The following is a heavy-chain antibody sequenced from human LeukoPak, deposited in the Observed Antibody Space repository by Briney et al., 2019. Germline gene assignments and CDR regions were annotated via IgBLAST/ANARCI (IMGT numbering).Heavy chain of an antibody. J-gene: IGHJ4*02. V-gene: IGHV4-38-2*02. D-gene: IGHD1-7*01. Sequence: SETLSLTCTVSGYSISSGYYWGWIRQPPGKGLEWIGSIYHSGSTYYNPSFKSRVTISVDTSKNQFSLKLSSVTAADTAVYYCARVYNWNSSGLGAPRDWGRGTLVTVSS. CDR3: ARVYNWNSSGLGAPRD. CDR2: IYHSGST. CDR1: GYSISSGYY.